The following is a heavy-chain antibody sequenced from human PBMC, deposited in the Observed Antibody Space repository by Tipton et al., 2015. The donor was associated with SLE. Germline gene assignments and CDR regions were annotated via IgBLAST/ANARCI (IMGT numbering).Heavy chain of an antibody. Sequence: LRLSCTVSGGSISSDIYYWGWVRQPPGKGLEWIGSVYDSGTTYYNPSLKSRVTMSVDTSKTQFSLKVMSLTAADTAVYYCARGFRPYYFDPWGQGTLVTVSS. V-gene: IGHV4-39*07. CDR1: GGSISSDIYY. CDR3: ARGFRPYYFDP. CDR2: VYDSGTT. J-gene: IGHJ4*02. D-gene: IGHD2-21*01.